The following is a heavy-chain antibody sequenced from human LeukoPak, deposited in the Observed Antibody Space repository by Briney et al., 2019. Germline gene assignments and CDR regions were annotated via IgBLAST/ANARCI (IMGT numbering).Heavy chain of an antibody. CDR3: AREPPRITGTTVDF. D-gene: IGHD1-7*01. CDR2: INPNSGGT. J-gene: IGHJ4*02. Sequence: ASVKLSCKPSGYTFSGYYMHWVRQAPGQGLEWMGRINPNSGGTNSTQKFHGRVTMTRHTSPSTAYMEPSRLRSEDKAVYYCAREPPRITGTTVDFWGEGTLVTVSS. CDR1: GYTFSGYY. V-gene: IGHV1-2*06.